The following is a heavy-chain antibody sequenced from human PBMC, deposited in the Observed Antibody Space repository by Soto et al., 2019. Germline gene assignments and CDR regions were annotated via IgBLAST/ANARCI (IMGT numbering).Heavy chain of an antibody. J-gene: IGHJ4*02. V-gene: IGHV4-39*01. CDR1: GGSISSSSYY. D-gene: IGHD3-9*01. CDR3: ACTRLRYFDWSTPIFDY. Sequence: SETLSLTCTVSGGSISSSSYYWGWIRQPPGKGLEWIGSIYYSGSTYYNPSLKSRVTISVDTSKNQFSLKLSSVTAADTAVYYCACTRLRYFDWSTPIFDYWGQGTLVTVSS. CDR2: IYYSGST.